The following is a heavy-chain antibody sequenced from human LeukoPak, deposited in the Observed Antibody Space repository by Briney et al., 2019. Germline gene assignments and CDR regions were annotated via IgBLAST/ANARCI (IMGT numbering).Heavy chain of an antibody. CDR2: INPSGGST. CDR1: GYTFTSYY. J-gene: IGHJ5*02. V-gene: IGHV1-46*01. Sequence: ASVKVSCKASGYTFTSYYMHWVRQAPGQGLEWMGIINPSGGSTSYAQKFQGRVTMTRDTSTSTVYMELSSLRSEDTAVYYCARGPRGNCGGDCTPGFDPWGQGTLVTVSS. D-gene: IGHD2-21*01. CDR3: ARGPRGNCGGDCTPGFDP.